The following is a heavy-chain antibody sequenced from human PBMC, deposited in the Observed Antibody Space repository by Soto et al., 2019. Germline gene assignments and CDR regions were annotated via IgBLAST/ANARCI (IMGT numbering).Heavy chain of an antibody. CDR2: IWVDGINK. Sequence: QVQLVESGGGVVQPGRSLRLSCAASGFTFSNYGMHWVRQAPGKGLEWVTVIWVDGINKYYADSVKGRFTISRDNSKNTLYLRMDGLRAEDTAVYYCVRERDPFDAFDVWGQGTMVTVSS. CDR1: GFTFSNYG. V-gene: IGHV3-33*01. J-gene: IGHJ3*01. CDR3: VRERDPFDAFDV.